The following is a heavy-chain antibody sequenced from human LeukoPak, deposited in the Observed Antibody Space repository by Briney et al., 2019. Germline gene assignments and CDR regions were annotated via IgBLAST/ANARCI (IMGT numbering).Heavy chain of an antibody. V-gene: IGHV4-38-2*02. D-gene: IGHD3-22*01. CDR1: GYSISSGYY. J-gene: IGHJ4*02. CDR3: ARDPDYYDPGY. Sequence: SETLSLTCTVSGYSISSGYYWAWIGQPPVRGLEWIGSIYHSGSTYYNPSLKSRVTISIDTSKSQFSLNLSSVTAADTAVYFCARDPDYYDPGYWGQGTLVTVSS. CDR2: IYHSGST.